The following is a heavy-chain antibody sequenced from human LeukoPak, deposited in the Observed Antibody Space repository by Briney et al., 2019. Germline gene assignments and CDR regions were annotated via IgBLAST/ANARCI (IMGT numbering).Heavy chain of an antibody. CDR1: GGTFSSYA. CDR2: IIPLFGTA. CDR3: ARYYYDSYYYGMDV. D-gene: IGHD3-10*01. J-gene: IGHJ6*02. Sequence: ASVKVSCKASGGTFSSYAISWVRQAPGQGLEWMGGIIPLFGTANYAQKFLGRVIITADESTSTTHMYLSSLKSEDTAVYYCARYYYDSYYYGMDVWGQGTTVTVSS. V-gene: IGHV1-69*13.